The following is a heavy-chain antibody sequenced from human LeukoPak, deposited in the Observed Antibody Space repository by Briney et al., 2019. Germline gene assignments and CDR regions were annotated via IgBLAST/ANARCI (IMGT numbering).Heavy chain of an antibody. V-gene: IGHV1-2*02. CDR2: INPNSGGA. CDR1: GYTFTGYY. Sequence: GASVKVSCKASGYTFTGYYMHWVRQAPGQGLEWMGWINPNSGGANYAQKFQGRVTMTRDTSISTAYMELSRLRSDDTAVYYCARDSARYYDSSGYYYDYWGQGTLVTVSS. D-gene: IGHD3-22*01. CDR3: ARDSARYYDSSGYYYDY. J-gene: IGHJ4*02.